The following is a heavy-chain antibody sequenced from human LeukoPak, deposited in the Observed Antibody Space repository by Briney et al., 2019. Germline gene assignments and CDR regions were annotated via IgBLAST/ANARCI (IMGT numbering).Heavy chain of an antibody. J-gene: IGHJ3*02. D-gene: IGHD5-24*01. CDR1: GVSISNYF. CDR3: VRGTEEMTTISETFDI. Sequence: PSKTLSLTCTVSGVSISNYFWTWIRQPPGKRLEWIGYYSGSTYYNPSLKSRVTISLDTSKKQFSLKLDSVTAADTAVYYCVRGTEEMTTISETFDIWGQGTMVTVSS. CDR2: YSGST. V-gene: IGHV4-59*01.